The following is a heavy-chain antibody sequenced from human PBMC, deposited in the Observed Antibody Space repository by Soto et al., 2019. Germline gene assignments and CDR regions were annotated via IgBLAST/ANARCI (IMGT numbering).Heavy chain of an antibody. J-gene: IGHJ4*02. CDR3: AHRPRGYSYHFDY. CDR2: IYWDDDE. D-gene: IGHD5-18*01. CDR1: GFSLTTRGVG. Sequence: QITLKESGPTLVKPTQTLTLTCTFSGFSLTTRGVGVGWIRQPPGKALEWLALIYWDDDEGYSPSLKSRLTITKDTSKNPVVLTMTTMDPVDTATYYCAHRPRGYSYHFDYWGQGTLVTVSS. V-gene: IGHV2-5*02.